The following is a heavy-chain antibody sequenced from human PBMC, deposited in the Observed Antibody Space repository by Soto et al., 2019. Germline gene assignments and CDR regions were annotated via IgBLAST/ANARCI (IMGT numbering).Heavy chain of an antibody. V-gene: IGHV4-59*01. CDR1: GGSIGSYY. CDR2: IYYSGST. D-gene: IGHD5-18*01. Sequence: SETLSLTCTVSGGSIGSYYWSWIRQPPGKGLEWIGYIYYSGSTNYNPSLKSRVTISVDTSKNQFSLKLSSVTAADTAVYYCARIRYIYGPLDYWGQGTLFPVSS. J-gene: IGHJ4*02. CDR3: ARIRYIYGPLDY.